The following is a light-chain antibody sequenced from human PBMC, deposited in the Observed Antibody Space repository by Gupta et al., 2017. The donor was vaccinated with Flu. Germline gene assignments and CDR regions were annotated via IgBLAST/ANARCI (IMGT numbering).Light chain of an antibody. CDR3: NSSDTSDYHLV. CDR2: GKN. Sequence: SSELTQDPAVSVALGQTVRITCQGDSLRNYYPSWYQQKPGQAPVLVIFGKNNRPSGIPDRFSASTSGDTASLTITGAQAEDDADYYCNSSDTSDYHLVFGTGTKVTVL. CDR1: SLRNYY. V-gene: IGLV3-19*01. J-gene: IGLJ1*01.